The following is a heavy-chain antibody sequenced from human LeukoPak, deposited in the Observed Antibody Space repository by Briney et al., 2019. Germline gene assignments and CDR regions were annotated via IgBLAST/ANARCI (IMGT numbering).Heavy chain of an antibody. CDR2: IYHSGST. V-gene: IGHV4-39*01. CDR3: ARQNGGTIWRKTWFDP. D-gene: IGHD1-7*01. J-gene: IGHJ5*02. CDR1: GGSTSESSYY. Sequence: PSETLSLTCTVSGGSTSESSYYWAWIRQPPGKGLEWIGSIYHSGSTYYNPSLKSRVTISIDTSKNQFSLNLSSVTAADTAVYNCARQNGGTIWRKTWFDPWGQGTLVTVSS.